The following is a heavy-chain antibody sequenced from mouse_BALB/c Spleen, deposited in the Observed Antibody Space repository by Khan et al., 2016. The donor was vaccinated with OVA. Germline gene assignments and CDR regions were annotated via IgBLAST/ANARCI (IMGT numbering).Heavy chain of an antibody. CDR3: ARPPYFSYVMDN. CDR2: INTYTGEP. D-gene: IGHD2-10*01. Sequence: QIQLVQSGPELKKPGETVKISCKASGHTFTNYGMNWVKQAPGKGLKWMGWINTYTGEPTYADDFNGRFAFSLETSASTAYLQINNLKNEDTATYFGARPPYFSYVMDNWGQGTSVTVSS. CDR1: GHTFTNYG. V-gene: IGHV9-3-1*01. J-gene: IGHJ4*01.